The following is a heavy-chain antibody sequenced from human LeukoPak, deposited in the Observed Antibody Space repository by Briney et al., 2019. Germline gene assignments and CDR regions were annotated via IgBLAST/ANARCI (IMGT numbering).Heavy chain of an antibody. CDR2: ISAYNGYT. J-gene: IGHJ4*02. CDR1: GFPFISYA. Sequence: ASVKVSCKTSGFPFISYAIIWVRQAPGQGLEWLGWISAYNGYTNYAQNFQGRVTMTTDTSTSTAYMELSRLRSDDTAVYYCARGPSSSWYDYWGQGTLVTVSS. V-gene: IGHV1-18*01. D-gene: IGHD6-13*01. CDR3: ARGPSSSWYDY.